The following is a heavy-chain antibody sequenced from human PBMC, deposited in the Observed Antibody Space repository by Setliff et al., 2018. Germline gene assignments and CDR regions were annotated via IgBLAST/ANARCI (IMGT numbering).Heavy chain of an antibody. J-gene: IGHJ3*02. CDR2: IHHSGST. CDR3: AGDNIGPDALDI. CDR1: GVSITSHY. V-gene: IGHV4-59*11. Sequence: SETLSLTCTVSGVSITSHYWSWIRQPPGRALGWIGYIHHSGSTNYNPSLKSRVTLSMDTSRNHFSLNLTSLTAADTALYYCAGDNIGPDALDIWGQGTMVTVSS.